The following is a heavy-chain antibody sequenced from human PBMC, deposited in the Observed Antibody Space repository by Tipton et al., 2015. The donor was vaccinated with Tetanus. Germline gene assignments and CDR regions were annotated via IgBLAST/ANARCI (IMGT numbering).Heavy chain of an antibody. J-gene: IGHJ4*02. V-gene: IGHV4-59*04. CDR1: GDAITSYY. CDR3: IGYDYGDYYFDY. D-gene: IGHD4-17*01. Sequence: TLSLTCSVSGDAITSYYWSWIRQTPGKGLEWIGWSRDTSKYNPSLASRVSIPVDKSRNLFFLRLKSVTAADTAVYFCIGYDYGDYYFDYWGQGTLVTVSS. CDR2: SRDTS.